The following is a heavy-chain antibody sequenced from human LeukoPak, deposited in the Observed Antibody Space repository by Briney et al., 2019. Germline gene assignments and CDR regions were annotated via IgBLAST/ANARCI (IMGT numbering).Heavy chain of an antibody. CDR3: ARLVDESSGTYWFYFDC. CDR2: ISAYNGNT. CDR1: GYTFTNYG. J-gene: IGHJ4*02. Sequence: GASVKVSCKASGYTFTNYGINWVRQAPGQGLEWMGWISAYNGNTNYAQKVQGRVTMTIDTSTTTGYMELRSLRSDDTAVYYCARLVDESSGTYWFYFDCWGQGTLVTVSS. D-gene: IGHD3-22*01. V-gene: IGHV1-18*01.